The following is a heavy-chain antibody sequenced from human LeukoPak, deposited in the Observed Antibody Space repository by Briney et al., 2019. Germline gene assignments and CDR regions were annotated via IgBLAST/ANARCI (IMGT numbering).Heavy chain of an antibody. CDR2: VYYSGTT. V-gene: IGHV4-39*01. Sequence: SETLSLTCTVSGGSMSSSSYYWGWIRQPPGKRLEWIGSVYYSGTTYYNPSLKSRVTISVDTSKNQFSLKLSSVTAADTAMYYCASLHYYDSSGYLAYWGQGTLVTVSS. CDR1: GGSMSSSSYY. J-gene: IGHJ4*02. D-gene: IGHD3-22*01. CDR3: ASLHYYDSSGYLAY.